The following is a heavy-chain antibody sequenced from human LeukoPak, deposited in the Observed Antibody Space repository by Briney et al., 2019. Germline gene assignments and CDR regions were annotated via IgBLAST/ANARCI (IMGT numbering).Heavy chain of an antibody. D-gene: IGHD3-16*01. J-gene: IGHJ4*02. V-gene: IGHV4-59*10. CDR3: ARTLYTDFDY. Sequence: PSETLSLTCAVYGGSFSGYYWTWIRQPAGRGLEWIGRTHTSGSTNYNPSLKSRVTMSVDTSKNQFSLKLSSVTAADTAVYYCARTLYTDFDYWGQGTPVTVSS. CDR2: THTSGST. CDR1: GGSFSGYY.